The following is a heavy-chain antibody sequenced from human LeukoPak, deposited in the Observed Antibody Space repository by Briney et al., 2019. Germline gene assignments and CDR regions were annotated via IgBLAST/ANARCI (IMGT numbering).Heavy chain of an antibody. CDR1: GGSISSGSYY. D-gene: IGHD3-10*01. Sequence: PSETLSLTCTVSGGSISSGSYYWSWIRQPAGKGLEWIGRIYTSGSTNYNPSLKSRVTISVDTSKNQFSLKLSSVTAADTAVYYCAREQIYYGSGSYHYYYMDVWGKGTTVTVSS. J-gene: IGHJ6*03. CDR2: IYTSGST. V-gene: IGHV4-61*02. CDR3: AREQIYYGSGSYHYYYMDV.